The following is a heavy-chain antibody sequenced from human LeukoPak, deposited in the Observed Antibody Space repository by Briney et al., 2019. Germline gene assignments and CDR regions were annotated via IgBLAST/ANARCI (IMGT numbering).Heavy chain of an antibody. CDR3: AKEGTVAGLDY. V-gene: IGHV3-23*01. CDR1: GFTFSSYA. CDR2: VRDNGGTT. Sequence: PGGSLRLSCAASGFTFSSYAMSWVRQAPGKGLEWVSGVRDNGGTTSYADSVKGRFTCSRGNSKNTLYLQMNSLRAEDTAVYYCAKEGTVAGLDYWAQGTLVTVSS. J-gene: IGHJ4*02. D-gene: IGHD6-19*01.